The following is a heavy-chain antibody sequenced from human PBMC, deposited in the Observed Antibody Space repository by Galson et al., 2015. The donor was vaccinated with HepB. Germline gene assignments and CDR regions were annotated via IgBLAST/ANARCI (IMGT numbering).Heavy chain of an antibody. CDR2: ISVYNGNA. CDR3: AREPETGWFDY. Sequence: SVKVSCKASGYTFTNYGISWVRQAPGQGLEWVGWISVYNGNAIYAQRLQGRVTMTIDTSTSTAYMELRSLRSDDTAVYYCAREPETGWFDYWGQGTLVTVSS. J-gene: IGHJ5*01. CDR1: GYTFTNYG. V-gene: IGHV1-18*04.